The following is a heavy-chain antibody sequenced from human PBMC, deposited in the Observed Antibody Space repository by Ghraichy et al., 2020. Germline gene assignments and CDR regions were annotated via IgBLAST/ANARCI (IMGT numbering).Heavy chain of an antibody. Sequence: ESLNISCVGSEFSFSSYGMNWVRQSPGKGLEWVSYITSSSRTRSYADSVKGRFTISRDNAQNSLYLQMNSLRDEDTAVYYCARASKVVRFFYYDGMDIWGQGTPVTVSS. CDR2: ITSSSRTR. J-gene: IGHJ6*02. CDR3: ARASKVVRFFYYDGMDI. CDR1: EFSFSSYG. V-gene: IGHV3-48*02. D-gene: IGHD4-23*01.